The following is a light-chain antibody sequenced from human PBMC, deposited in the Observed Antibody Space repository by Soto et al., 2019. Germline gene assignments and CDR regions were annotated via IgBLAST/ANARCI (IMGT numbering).Light chain of an antibody. J-gene: IGKJ5*01. Sequence: EVVMTQSPATLSVSPGERATLSCRASQSVSSNLAWYQQKHGQAPRLLIYGASTRATGIPARFSGSGSGTEFTLTISSLQSEDFATYFCPQYNTYATFGQGTRLEIK. CDR3: PQYNTYAT. CDR2: GAS. V-gene: IGKV3-15*01. CDR1: QSVSSN.